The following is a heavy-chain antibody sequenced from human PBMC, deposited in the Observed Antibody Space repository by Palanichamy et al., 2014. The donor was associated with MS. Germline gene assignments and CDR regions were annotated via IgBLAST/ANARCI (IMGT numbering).Heavy chain of an antibody. CDR3: VRSAVNWFDP. Sequence: LEWVSLINSGGTTYNADSVKGRFTISRDNSKNTLYLQMNSLRAEDTAVYYCVRSAVNWFDPWGQGILVTVSS. J-gene: IGHJ5*02. V-gene: IGHV3-53*01. CDR2: INSGGTT.